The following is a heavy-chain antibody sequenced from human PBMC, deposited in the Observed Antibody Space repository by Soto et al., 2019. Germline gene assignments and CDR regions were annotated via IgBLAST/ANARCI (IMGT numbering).Heavy chain of an antibody. Sequence: EVQLVESGGGLVQPGGSLRLSCAASGFTFSSYWMHWVRQAPGKGLVWVSRINSDGSSTSYADSVKGRFTISRDNAKNTLYLQMNSLRAEDTAVYYCARGERRRDYYDSRAYYYGMDVWGPGTTVTVSS. J-gene: IGHJ6*02. CDR3: ARGERRRDYYDSRAYYYGMDV. V-gene: IGHV3-74*01. D-gene: IGHD3-22*01. CDR2: INSDGSST. CDR1: GFTFSSYW.